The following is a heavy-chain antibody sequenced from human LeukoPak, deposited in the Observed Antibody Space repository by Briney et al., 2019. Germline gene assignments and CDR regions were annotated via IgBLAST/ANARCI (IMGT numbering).Heavy chain of an antibody. CDR1: GYTFTGYA. V-gene: IGHV7-4-1*02. CDR2: INTNTGDP. Sequence: ASVKVSCKASGYTFTGYAMSWVRQAPGQGLEWMGRINTNTGDPTYAQGFTGRFVFSLDISVSTAYLQISSLKAEDTAVYYCARDGPYCSSTSCYTNWFDPWGQGTLVTVSS. J-gene: IGHJ5*02. D-gene: IGHD2-2*02. CDR3: ARDGPYCSSTSCYTNWFDP.